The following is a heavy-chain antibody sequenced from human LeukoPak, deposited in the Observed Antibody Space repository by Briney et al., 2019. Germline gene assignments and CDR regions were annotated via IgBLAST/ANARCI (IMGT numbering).Heavy chain of an antibody. D-gene: IGHD5-18*01. J-gene: IGHJ4*02. CDR3: ASIGGGCSYGPSTGY. Sequence: SETLSLTCAVCGGSFSEYYWSWIRQPPGKGREWIGDINHCGSTNYNPSLKSRVTISVDTSKNQFSLKLSSVTAADTAVYYCASIGGGCSYGPSTGYWGQGTLVTVSS. CDR2: INHCGST. CDR1: GGSFSEYY. V-gene: IGHV4-34*01.